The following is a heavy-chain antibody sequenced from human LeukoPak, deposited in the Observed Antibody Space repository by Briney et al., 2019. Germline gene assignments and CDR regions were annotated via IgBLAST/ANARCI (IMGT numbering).Heavy chain of an antibody. Sequence: SGTLSLTCTVSGGSISSYYWSWIQQPPGKGLEWIGYIYYSGSTNYNTSLKSRVTISVDTSKNQFSLKLSSVTAADTAVYYCARQGGGDSYYYYYYGMDVWGQGTTVTVSS. CDR3: ARQGGGDSYYYYYYGMDV. CDR1: GGSISSYY. J-gene: IGHJ6*02. V-gene: IGHV4-59*01. CDR2: IYYSGST. D-gene: IGHD2-21*02.